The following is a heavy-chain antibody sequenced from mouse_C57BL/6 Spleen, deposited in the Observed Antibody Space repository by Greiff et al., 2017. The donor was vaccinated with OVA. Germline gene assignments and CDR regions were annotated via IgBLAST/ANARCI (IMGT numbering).Heavy chain of an antibody. V-gene: IGHV1-78*01. Sequence: VQLLESDAELVKPGASVKISCKVSGYTFTDHTIHWMKQRPEQGLEWIGYIYPRDGSTKYNEKFKGKATLTADKSSSTAYMQLNSLTSEDSAVYVCARDEGRGYHAMDYWGQGTSVTVSS. CDR3: ARDEGRGYHAMDY. CDR1: GYTFTDHT. D-gene: IGHD3-3*01. J-gene: IGHJ4*01. CDR2: IYPRDGST.